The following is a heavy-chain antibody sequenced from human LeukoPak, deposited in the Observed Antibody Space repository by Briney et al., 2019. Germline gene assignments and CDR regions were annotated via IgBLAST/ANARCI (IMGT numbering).Heavy chain of an antibody. CDR3: ARDRYCSSTSCYTQSFDI. Sequence: GGSLRLSCAASGFTFSSYSMNWVRQAPGKGLEWVANIKQDGSEKYYVDSVKGRFTISRDNAKNSLYLQMNSLRAEDTAVYYCARDRYCSSTSCYTQSFDIWGQGTMVTVSS. D-gene: IGHD2-2*02. V-gene: IGHV3-7*01. CDR1: GFTFSSYS. CDR2: IKQDGSEK. J-gene: IGHJ3*02.